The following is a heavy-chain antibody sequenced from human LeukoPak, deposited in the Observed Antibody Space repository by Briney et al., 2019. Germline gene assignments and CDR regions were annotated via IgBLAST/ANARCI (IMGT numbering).Heavy chain of an antibody. CDR1: GFTFSNAW. D-gene: IGHD2-21*02. J-gene: IGHJ4*02. CDR3: TTEVGCGGDCYPFDY. Sequence: PGGSLRLSCAASGFTFSNAWMNWVRQAPGKGLEWVGRIKSKTDGGTTDYAAPVKGRFAISRDDSKNTLYLQMNSLKTEDTAVYYCTTEVGCGGDCYPFDYWGQGTLVTVSS. V-gene: IGHV3-15*07. CDR2: IKSKTDGGTT.